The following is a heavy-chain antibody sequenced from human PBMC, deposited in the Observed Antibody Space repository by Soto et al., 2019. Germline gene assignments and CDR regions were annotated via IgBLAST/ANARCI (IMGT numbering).Heavy chain of an antibody. CDR1: GGSFSSYY. CDR3: ATGRWEIVPGALDT. Sequence: QVQLQESGPGLVKPSETLSLSCTVSGGSFSSYYCNWVRKSAGKGLEWIGRIYPTGSTTYNPSLTSRLTRSVDTSTNQFSLRLTPMTAADTAVYYCATGRWEIVPGALDTWGQGTLVTVSS. D-gene: IGHD5-12*01. V-gene: IGHV4-4*07. CDR2: IYPTGST. J-gene: IGHJ5*02.